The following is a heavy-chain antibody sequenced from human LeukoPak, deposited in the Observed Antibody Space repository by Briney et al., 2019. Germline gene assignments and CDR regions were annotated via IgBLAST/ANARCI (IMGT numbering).Heavy chain of an antibody. CDR2: ISYDGRYK. CDR3: ARVDDDILTGYPTDFDY. D-gene: IGHD3-9*01. CDR1: GFTFSDYG. V-gene: IGHV3-30*03. Sequence: PGGALRLSCGASGFTFSDYGMHWVRQAPGKGLELVAVISYDGRYKTYADYVKGRFTISRDNSKNTLYMELNSLRAEDTAVYYCARVDDDILTGYPTDFDYWGQGTLVAVSS. J-gene: IGHJ4*02.